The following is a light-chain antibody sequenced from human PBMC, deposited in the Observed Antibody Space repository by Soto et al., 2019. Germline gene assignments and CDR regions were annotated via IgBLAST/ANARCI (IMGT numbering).Light chain of an antibody. V-gene: IGKV3-11*01. CDR3: QQRKNWPVT. CDR1: QDVNYY. CDR2: DAS. Sequence: EIVLTQSPATLSLSPGERATLSCRASQDVNYYLAWYQQKPGQAPSLLIYDASNRATGIPARFSGSGSRTDFALTISSLESEDFAVYYCQQRKNWPVTFGQGTKVEIK. J-gene: IGKJ1*01.